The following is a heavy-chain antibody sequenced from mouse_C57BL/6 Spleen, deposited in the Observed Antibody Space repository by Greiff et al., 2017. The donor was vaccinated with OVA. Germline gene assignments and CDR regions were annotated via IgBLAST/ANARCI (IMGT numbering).Heavy chain of an antibody. CDR1: GFNIKDDY. V-gene: IGHV14-4*01. CDR2: IDPENGDT. CDR3: TTYGSSYFDY. J-gene: IGHJ2*01. D-gene: IGHD1-1*01. Sequence: EVQLVESGAELVRPGASVKLSCTASGFNIKDDYMHWVKQRPEQGLEWIGWIDPENGDTEYASKFQGKATITADTSSNTAYLQLSSLTSEDTAVYYCTTYGSSYFDYWGQGTTLTVSS.